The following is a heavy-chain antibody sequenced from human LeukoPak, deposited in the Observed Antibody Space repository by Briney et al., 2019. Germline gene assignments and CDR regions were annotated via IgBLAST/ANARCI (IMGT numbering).Heavy chain of an antibody. J-gene: IGHJ6*03. CDR2: ISAYNGNT. Sequence: ASVKVSCKASGYTFISYGISWVRQAPGQGLEWMGWISAYNGNTNYAQKLQGRVTMTTDTSTSTAYMELRSLRSDDTAVYYCARDSSWYYYYYYMDVWGKGTTVTVSS. V-gene: IGHV1-18*01. D-gene: IGHD6-13*01. CDR1: GYTFISYG. CDR3: ARDSSWYYYYYYMDV.